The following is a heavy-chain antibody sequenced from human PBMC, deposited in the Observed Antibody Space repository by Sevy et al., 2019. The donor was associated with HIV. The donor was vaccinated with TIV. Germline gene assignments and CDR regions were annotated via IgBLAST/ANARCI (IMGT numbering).Heavy chain of an antibody. CDR1: GYTFTGYY. V-gene: IGHV1-2*04. J-gene: IGHJ6*02. Sequence: ASVKVSCKASGYTFTGYYMHWVRQAPGQGLEWMGWINPNSGGTNYAQKFQGWVTMTRDRSISTAYMELSRLRTDETAVYYGAREKARGRSGWSPSPYYGMDVWGQGTTVTVSS. CDR3: AREKARGRSGWSPSPYYGMDV. CDR2: INPNSGGT. D-gene: IGHD6-19*01.